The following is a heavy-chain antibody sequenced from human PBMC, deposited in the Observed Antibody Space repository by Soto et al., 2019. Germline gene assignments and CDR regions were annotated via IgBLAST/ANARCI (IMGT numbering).Heavy chain of an antibody. J-gene: IGHJ6*02. CDR2: ISYDGGNK. CDR3: ARDGWLYYDSTSQGMDV. D-gene: IGHD3-22*01. CDR1: GFTFGNYA. V-gene: IGHV3-30-3*01. Sequence: ESVGGVVQPGRSLRLSCAASGFTFGNYAIHWVRQAPGKGLEWVAVISYDGGNKNHADSVKGRFTISRDNSKNTLFLQMNNLRAEDTAVYYCARDGWLYYDSTSQGMDVWGQGTTVTVSS.